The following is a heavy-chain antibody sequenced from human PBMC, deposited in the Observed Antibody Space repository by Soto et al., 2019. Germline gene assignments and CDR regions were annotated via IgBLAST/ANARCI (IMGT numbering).Heavy chain of an antibody. CDR1: GITFSDSA. CDR2: IRSKTHSYAT. Sequence: GGSLRLSCAASGITFSDSAMYWVRQASGKGLEWVGHIRSKTHSYATAYTTSVKGRFTISRDESYNTACLLTNSLKTEGTAVYYCARGKGLELRYYYGMDVWGQGTTVTVSS. CDR3: ARGKGLELRYYYGMDV. D-gene: IGHD1-7*01. V-gene: IGHV3-73*01. J-gene: IGHJ6*02.